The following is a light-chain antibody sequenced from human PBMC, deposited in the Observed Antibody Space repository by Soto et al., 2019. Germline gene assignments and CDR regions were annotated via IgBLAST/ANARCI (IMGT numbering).Light chain of an antibody. CDR1: QGISNY. J-gene: IGKJ1*01. V-gene: IGKV1-27*01. CDR2: AAS. CDR3: QRYNSAPKT. Sequence: DIQMTQSPSSLSASVGDRVTITCWASQGISNYLAWYQQRPGKVPKVLIYAASTLQSGVPSRFSGRGSGTDFTLTISSLQPEDVATYYCQRYNSAPKTFGQGTKVEIK.